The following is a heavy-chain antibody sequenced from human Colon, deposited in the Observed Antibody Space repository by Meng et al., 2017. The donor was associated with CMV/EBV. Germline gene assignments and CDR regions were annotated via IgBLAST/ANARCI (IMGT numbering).Heavy chain of an antibody. Sequence: GGSLRLSCAASGFTFSMYWMHWVRQVPGKGLVWVSRISSDGTTNYADSVKGRFTISRDNAKNTLYLQMNSLRAEDTAIYYCAKDMWGLGDYWGQGTPVTVSS. CDR2: ISSDGTT. CDR3: AKDMWGLGDY. J-gene: IGHJ4*02. V-gene: IGHV3-74*01. CDR1: GFTFSMYW. D-gene: IGHD7-27*01.